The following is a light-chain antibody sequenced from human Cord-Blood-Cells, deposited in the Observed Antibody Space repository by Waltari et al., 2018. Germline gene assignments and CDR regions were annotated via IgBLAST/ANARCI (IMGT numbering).Light chain of an antibody. V-gene: IGKV1-5*01. Sequence: DIQMTQSPSTLSASVGDRITIPCRASQSISSWLAWYQQKPGKAPKLLIYDASSLESGVPSRFSGSGSGTEFTLTISCLQPDDFATYYCQQYNSYSMYTFGQGTKLEIK. J-gene: IGKJ2*01. CDR2: DAS. CDR3: QQYNSYSMYT. CDR1: QSISSW.